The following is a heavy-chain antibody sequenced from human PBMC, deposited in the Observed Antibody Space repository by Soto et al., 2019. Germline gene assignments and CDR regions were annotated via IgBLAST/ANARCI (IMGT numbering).Heavy chain of an antibody. J-gene: IGHJ4*02. D-gene: IGHD2-21*02. CDR2: INHSGST. V-gene: IGHV4-34*01. Sequence: SETLSLTCAVYGGSFSGYYWSWIRQPPGKGLEWIGEINHSGSTNYNPSLKSRVTISVDTSKNQFSLKLSSVTAADTAVYYCARGGVVVTAIHYWGQGTLVTV. CDR3: ARGGVVVTAIHY. CDR1: GGSFSGYY.